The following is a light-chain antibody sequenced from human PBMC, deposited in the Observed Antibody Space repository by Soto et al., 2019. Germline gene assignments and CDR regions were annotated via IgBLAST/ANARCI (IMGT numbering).Light chain of an antibody. CDR3: SSYTSSSTLVV. V-gene: IGLV2-14*01. J-gene: IGLJ2*01. CDR1: SSDVGGYNY. Sequence: QSALTQPASVPGSPGQSITISCTGTSSDVGGYNYVSWYQQHPGKAPKLMIYDVINRPSGVSNRFSGSKSGNTASLTISGLQAEDEADYYCSSYTSSSTLVVFGGGTKLTVL. CDR2: DVI.